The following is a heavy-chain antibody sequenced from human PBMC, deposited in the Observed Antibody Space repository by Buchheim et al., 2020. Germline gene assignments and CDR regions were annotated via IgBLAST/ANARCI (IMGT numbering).Heavy chain of an antibody. Sequence: QVQLVESGGGVVQPGRSLRLSCAASGFTFSSYGMHWVRQAPGKGLEWVAVIWYDGSNKYSADSVKGRFTISRDNSKNTLYLKMNSLRAEDTAVYYCARDLYSSGWYADYGMDVWGQGTT. J-gene: IGHJ6*02. CDR1: GFTFSSYG. CDR3: ARDLYSSGWYADYGMDV. D-gene: IGHD6-19*01. CDR2: IWYDGSNK. V-gene: IGHV3-33*01.